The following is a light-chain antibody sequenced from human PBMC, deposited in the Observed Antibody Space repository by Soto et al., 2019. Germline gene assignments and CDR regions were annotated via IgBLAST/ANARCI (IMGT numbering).Light chain of an antibody. V-gene: IGLV1-44*01. Sequence: QSVLTQPPSASGTPGQRVTISCSGSSSNIGSNTVTWYQQVPGTAPKLLIYSNNQRPSGVPDRFSGSKSGTSASLAISGLQSEDGADYYCAAWDDSLNGPVFGGGTQLTVL. CDR1: SSNIGSNT. CDR3: AAWDDSLNGPV. J-gene: IGLJ3*02. CDR2: SNN.